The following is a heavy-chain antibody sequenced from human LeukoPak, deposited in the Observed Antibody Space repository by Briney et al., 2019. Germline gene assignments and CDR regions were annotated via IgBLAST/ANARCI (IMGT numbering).Heavy chain of an antibody. Sequence: GGSLRLSCAASGFTFSSYAMSWVRQAPGKGLEWVSAISGSGGSTYYADSVKGRFTISRDNSKNTLYLQMNSRRAEDTAVYYCAKGGGRYSSSSGHYYYYYYMDVWGKGTTVTVSS. J-gene: IGHJ6*03. CDR1: GFTFSSYA. D-gene: IGHD6-6*01. V-gene: IGHV3-23*01. CDR2: ISGSGGST. CDR3: AKGGGRYSSSSGHYYYYYYMDV.